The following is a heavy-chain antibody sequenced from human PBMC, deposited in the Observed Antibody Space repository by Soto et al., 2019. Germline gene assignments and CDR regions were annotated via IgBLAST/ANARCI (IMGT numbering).Heavy chain of an antibody. CDR1: GGSISSYY. D-gene: IGHD4-17*01. V-gene: IGHV4-59*08. J-gene: IGHJ2*01. Sequence: QVQLQESGPGLVKPSETLSLTCTVSGGSISSYYWSWIRQPPGKGLEWIGYIYYSGSTNYNPSLKSRVTISVDTSKNQFSLKLSSVTAADTAVYYCASGYGDYGYWYFDLWGRGTLVTVSS. CDR2: IYYSGST. CDR3: ASGYGDYGYWYFDL.